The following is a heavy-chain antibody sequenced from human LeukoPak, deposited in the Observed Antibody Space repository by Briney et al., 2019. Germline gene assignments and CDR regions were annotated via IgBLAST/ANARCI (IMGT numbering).Heavy chain of an antibody. CDR2: INPSGGST. CDR3: ARESAQGNY. V-gene: IGHV1-46*01. Sequence: ASVKVSCKASGYTFTSYYMHWVRQAPGQGLEWMGIINPSGGSTSYAQKFQGRVTMTRDTSKNQFSLKLSSVTAADTAVYYCARESAQGNYWGQGTLVTVSS. J-gene: IGHJ4*02. D-gene: IGHD6-13*01. CDR1: GYTFTSYY.